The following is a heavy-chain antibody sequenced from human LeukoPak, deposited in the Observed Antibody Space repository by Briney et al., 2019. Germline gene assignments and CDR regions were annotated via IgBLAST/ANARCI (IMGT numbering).Heavy chain of an antibody. J-gene: IGHJ4*02. CDR2: ISGSGRNT. CDR3: VTVGPATRPFDY. D-gene: IGHD2-2*01. CDR1: GFTFSSYA. V-gene: IGHV3-23*01. Sequence: TGGSLRLSCAASGFTFSSYAMSWVRQAPGKGLEWVSAISGSGRNTYYARSVKGRFTISRDNSKNTLYLQMNSLRVEDTAVYYCVTVGPATRPFDYWGQGTLVTVSS.